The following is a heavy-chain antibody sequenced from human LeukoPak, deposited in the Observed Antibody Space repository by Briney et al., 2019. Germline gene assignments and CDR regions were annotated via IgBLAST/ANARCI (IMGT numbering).Heavy chain of an antibody. D-gene: IGHD1-26*01. CDR1: GGSISSYY. CDR2: IYYSGST. J-gene: IGHJ3*02. CDR3: ARVRDLGAFDI. V-gene: IGHV4-59*01. Sequence: KPSETLSLTCTVSGGSISSYYWSWIWQPPGKGLEWIGYIYYSGSTNYNPSLKSRVTISVDTSKNQFSLKLSSVTAADTAVYYCARVRDLGAFDIWGQGTMVTVSS.